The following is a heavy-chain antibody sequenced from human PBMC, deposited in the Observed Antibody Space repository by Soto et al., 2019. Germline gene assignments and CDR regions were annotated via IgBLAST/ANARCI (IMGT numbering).Heavy chain of an antibody. Sequence: SETLSLTCAVYGGSFSGYYWSWIRQPPGKGLEWIGEINHSGSTNYNPSLKSRVTISVDTSKNQFSLKLSSVTAADTAVYYCARERPYYYGSSGYYYSFFFDYWGQGTLVTVSS. V-gene: IGHV4-34*01. CDR1: GGSFSGYY. CDR3: ARERPYYYGSSGYYYSFFFDY. J-gene: IGHJ4*02. CDR2: INHSGST. D-gene: IGHD3-22*01.